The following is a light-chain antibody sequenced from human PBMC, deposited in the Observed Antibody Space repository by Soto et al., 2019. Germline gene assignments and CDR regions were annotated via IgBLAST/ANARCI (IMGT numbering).Light chain of an antibody. CDR1: EDVRHD. CDR3: LQANNYPWT. CDR2: SAT. J-gene: IGKJ1*01. Sequence: AIQVTQSPSSLSASVGDRVPITCRTSEDVRHDLAWFQQRPGKAPNLLIYSATRLQSGVPSRFSGSGSGTDFTLIISSLQPEDFATYYCLQANNYPWTFGLGTKVDIK. V-gene: IGKV1-6*01.